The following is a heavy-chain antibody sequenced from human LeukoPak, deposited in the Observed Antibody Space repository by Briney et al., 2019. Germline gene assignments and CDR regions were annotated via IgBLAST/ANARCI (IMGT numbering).Heavy chain of an antibody. CDR2: IYHSGST. D-gene: IGHD2-15*01. Sequence: PSETLSLTCTVSGYSITSGYYWGWIRQPPGKGLEWIGSIYHSGSTYYNPSLKSRVTISVDTSKNQFSLNLSSVTAADTAVYYCARGGGEFNNWGQGTLVTVSS. CDR3: ARGGGEFNN. V-gene: IGHV4-38-2*02. J-gene: IGHJ4*02. CDR1: GYSITSGYY.